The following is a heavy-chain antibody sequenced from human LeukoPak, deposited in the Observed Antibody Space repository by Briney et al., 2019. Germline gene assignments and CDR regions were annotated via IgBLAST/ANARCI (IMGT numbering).Heavy chain of an antibody. CDR1: GFTFSSSA. J-gene: IGHJ4*02. D-gene: IGHD3-10*01. CDR3: AKGYYGSGSYYRLFY. CDR2: ISGSGDRT. Sequence: GSLRLSCAASGFTFSSSAMSWVRQAPGKGLEWVSTISGSGDRTYYADSVKGRFTISRDNSKNTLFLHMNSLRAEDTAVYSCAKGYYGSGSYYRLFYWGQGTLVTVSS. V-gene: IGHV3-23*01.